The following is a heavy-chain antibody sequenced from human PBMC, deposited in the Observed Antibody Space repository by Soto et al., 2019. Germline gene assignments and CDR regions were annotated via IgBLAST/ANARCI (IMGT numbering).Heavy chain of an antibody. CDR3: ARVSDFLQNNANYDDAFDN. CDR1: GGSLSGYH. CDR2: INHSGST. Sequence: SETLSLTCAVYGGSLSGYHWSWIRQSPGKGLEWIGEINHSGSTNYNPSLKSRVTISVDTSTNQFSLKLSSVTAADTAVYYCARVSDFLQNNANYDDAFDNWGQGAMVTVSS. D-gene: IGHD1-7*01. V-gene: IGHV4-34*01. J-gene: IGHJ3*02.